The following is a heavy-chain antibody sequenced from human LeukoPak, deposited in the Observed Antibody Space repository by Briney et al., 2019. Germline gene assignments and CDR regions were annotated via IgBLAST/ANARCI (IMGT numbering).Heavy chain of an antibody. CDR3: AREIIGGFNPGAY. J-gene: IGHJ4*02. CDR1: LDSTTSNF. Sequence: SETLSLTCTVSLDSTTSNFWSWVRQPPRKGLEWIGEIHRSGSTNYNPSLQRRVTISIDRPKNQIALELPSVTAAGTAVYYCAREIIGGFNPGAYWGQGTLVTVSS. CDR2: IHRSGST. D-gene: IGHD3-16*02. V-gene: IGHV4-4*02.